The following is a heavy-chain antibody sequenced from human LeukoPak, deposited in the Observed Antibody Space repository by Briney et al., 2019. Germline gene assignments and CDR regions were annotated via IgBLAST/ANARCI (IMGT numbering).Heavy chain of an antibody. CDR1: GFTFSSYA. J-gene: IGHJ5*02. V-gene: IGHV3-64*01. D-gene: IGHD4-23*01. CDR3: ARDNCKYAVVTQGVNWFYP. CDR2: ISSNGGST. Sequence: GGSLRLSCAASGFTFSSYAMHWVRQAPGKGLEYVSAISSNGGSTYYANSVKGRFTISRDNSKNTLYLQMNSLRAEDTAVYYWARDNCKYAVVTQGVNWFYPWGQETLVTVSS.